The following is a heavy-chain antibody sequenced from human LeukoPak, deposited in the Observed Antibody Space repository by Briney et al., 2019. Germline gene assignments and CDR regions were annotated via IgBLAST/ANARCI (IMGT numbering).Heavy chain of an antibody. V-gene: IGHV4-59*04. Sequence: SETLSLTCTVSGGSISSYYWSWIRQPPGKGLEWIGYIYYSGSTYYNPSLKSRVTISVDTSKNQFSLKLSSVTAADTAVYYCAEGGSLIWGQGTMVTVSS. D-gene: IGHD1-26*01. CDR3: AEGGSLI. J-gene: IGHJ3*02. CDR1: GGSISSYY. CDR2: IYYSGST.